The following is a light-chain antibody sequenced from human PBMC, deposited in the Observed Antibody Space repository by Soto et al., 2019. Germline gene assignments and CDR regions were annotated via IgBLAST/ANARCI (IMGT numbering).Light chain of an antibody. CDR1: QSVSYN. Sequence: EIVMTQSPATLSVSPGETATLSCRASQSVSYNLAWYQQKPGQGPTLLIYGAFTRATGIPARFSGSGSGTEFTLTISSLQSEDFAVYYCQQYKNWPPLTFGGGKKVEIK. CDR3: QQYKNWPPLT. J-gene: IGKJ4*01. CDR2: GAF. V-gene: IGKV3-15*01.